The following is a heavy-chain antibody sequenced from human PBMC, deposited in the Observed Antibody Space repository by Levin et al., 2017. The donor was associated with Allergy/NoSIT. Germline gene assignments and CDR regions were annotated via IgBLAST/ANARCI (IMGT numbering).Heavy chain of an antibody. V-gene: IGHV3-23*01. CDR1: GFTFSSYA. J-gene: IGHJ2*01. CDR2: ISYSGGST. Sequence: SGGSLRLSCAVSGFTFSSYAMSWVRQAPGKGLEWVSGISYSGGSTYYADSVKGRFTVSRDNSKNTLYLQMDSLRADDTAVYYCARSRGAVAGHWYFDLWGRGTLVTVSS. D-gene: IGHD6-19*01. CDR3: ARSRGAVAGHWYFDL.